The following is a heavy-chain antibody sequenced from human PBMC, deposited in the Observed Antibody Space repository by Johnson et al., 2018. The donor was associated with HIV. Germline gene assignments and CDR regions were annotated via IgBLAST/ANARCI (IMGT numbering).Heavy chain of an antibody. CDR2: IRWNGGST. V-gene: IGHV3-20*04. Sequence: VQLVESGGGVVQPGRSLRLSCAASGFTFSSYAMHWVRQAPGKGLEWVSGIRWNGGSTSYADSVKGRFTISRDNAKNSLYLQMNSLRPEDTALYYCARGVGSIVGAMSTFDIWGQGTMVTVSS. CDR3: ARGVGSIVGAMSTFDI. CDR1: GFTFSSYA. J-gene: IGHJ3*02. D-gene: IGHD1-26*01.